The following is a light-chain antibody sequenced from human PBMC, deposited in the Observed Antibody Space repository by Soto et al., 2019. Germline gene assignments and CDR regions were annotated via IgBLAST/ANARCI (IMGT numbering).Light chain of an antibody. CDR3: LLYHSDAPVL. V-gene: IGLV7-43*01. CDR1: TGAVTSDYY. CDR2: STS. Sequence: CASSTGAVTSDYYPNWFQQKPGQAPRSLIYSTSNKHSWTPARFSGSLLGGKAALTLSGVRPEDEADYYCLLYHSDAPVLFGGGTKLTVL. J-gene: IGLJ2*01.